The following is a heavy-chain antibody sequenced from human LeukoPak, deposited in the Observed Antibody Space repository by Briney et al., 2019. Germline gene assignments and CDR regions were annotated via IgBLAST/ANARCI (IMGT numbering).Heavy chain of an antibody. CDR3: ARTYYDIYWFDP. V-gene: IGHV4-39*01. J-gene: IGHJ5*02. Sequence: SETLSLTCTVSGGSISSSGYYWGWIRKPPGTGLEWIGSIYYSGSTYYNPSLKSRVTISVDTSKNQFSLKLSSVTAADTAVYYCARTYYDIYWFDPWGQGTLVTVSS. CDR2: IYYSGST. D-gene: IGHD3-9*01. CDR1: GGSISSSGYY.